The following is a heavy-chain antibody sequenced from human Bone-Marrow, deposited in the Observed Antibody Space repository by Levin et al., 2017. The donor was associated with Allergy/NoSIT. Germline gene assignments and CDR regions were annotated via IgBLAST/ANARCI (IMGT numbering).Heavy chain of an antibody. V-gene: IGHV1-2*06. CDR2: INPNTGGT. Sequence: GASVKVSCKTSGYIFNGYYIDWVRQAPGQGLEWMGRINPNTGGTNFAQKFQDRLTLTRDTSSSTAYMELRSLTSDDTAVYFCARTYLVPAAPFDTWGQGTLVTVSS. D-gene: IGHD1-26*01. CDR3: ARTYLVPAAPFDT. CDR1: GYIFNGYY. J-gene: IGHJ4*02.